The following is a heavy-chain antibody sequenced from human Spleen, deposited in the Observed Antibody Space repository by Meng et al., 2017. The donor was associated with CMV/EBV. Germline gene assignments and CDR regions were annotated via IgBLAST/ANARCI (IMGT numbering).Heavy chain of an antibody. CDR3: ARLRFQTPIISGPANNWFDP. V-gene: IGHV5-51*01. J-gene: IGHJ5*02. Sequence: FASHWIGWVRLPPGKGLEWMGIIYPGDSDTRYSPSFQGQVTISADKSLSTAYLQWSSLRASDTAIYYCARLRFQTPIISGPANNWFDPWGRGTLVTVSS. D-gene: IGHD1-26*01. CDR1: FASHW. CDR2: IYPGDSDT.